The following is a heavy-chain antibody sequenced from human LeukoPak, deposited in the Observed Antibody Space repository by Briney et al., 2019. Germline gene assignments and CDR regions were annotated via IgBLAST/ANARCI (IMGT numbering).Heavy chain of an antibody. V-gene: IGHV1-2*02. CDR2: INPNTGIT. CDR1: GYAFTGNY. J-gene: IGHJ4*02. Sequence: GASVKVSCKTSGYAFTGNYIHWVRQAPGQGLEWMGWINPNTGITKDAQKFQGRVTMTRDTSFTTVYMELNRLTSVDTAVYYCARGNGFGGPTVDYWGQGTLVTVSS. CDR3: ARGNGFGGPTVDY. D-gene: IGHD3-16*01.